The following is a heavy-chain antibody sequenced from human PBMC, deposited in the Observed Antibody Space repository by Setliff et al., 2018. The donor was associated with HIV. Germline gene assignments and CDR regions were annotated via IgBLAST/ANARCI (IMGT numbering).Heavy chain of an antibody. CDR1: GAPFNGYY. D-gene: IGHD2-2*01. CDR2: IYNSGIV. J-gene: IGHJ4*02. CDR3: ARVRLRVPPSIFDY. Sequence: PSETLSLTCAVYGAPFNGYYWAWIRQSPAKGLEWIGEIYNSGIVNYNPSLQSRVTISTDTSKNQFSLRLNSVTVAGTAVYYCARVRLRVPPSIFDYWGMGSLVTVSS. V-gene: IGHV4-34*01.